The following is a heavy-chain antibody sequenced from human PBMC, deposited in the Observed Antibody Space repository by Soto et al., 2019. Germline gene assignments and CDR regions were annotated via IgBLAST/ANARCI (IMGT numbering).Heavy chain of an antibody. CDR1: GFTFSSYA. CDR2: ISSNGGST. CDR3: ARESASSSTIFYYMDV. V-gene: IGHV3-64*01. D-gene: IGHD2-2*01. J-gene: IGHJ6*03. Sequence: EVQLVESGGGLVQPGGSLRLSCAASGFTFSSYAMHWVRQAPGKGLEYVSAISSNGGSTYYANSVKGRFTISRDNSKNTLYLQMGSLRAEDMAVYYCARESASSSTIFYYMDVWGKGTTVTVSS.